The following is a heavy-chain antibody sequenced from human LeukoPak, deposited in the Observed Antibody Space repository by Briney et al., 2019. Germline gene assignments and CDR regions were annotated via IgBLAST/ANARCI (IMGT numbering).Heavy chain of an antibody. CDR1: GGTFSSYA. CDR3: ARAPVVPAAMVRFYYYYYYMDV. V-gene: IGHV1-69*13. CDR2: IIPILGTA. Sequence: SVKVSCKASGGTFSSYAISWVRQAPGQGLEWMGGIIPILGTANYAQKFQGRVTITADESTSTAYMELSSLRSEDTAVYYCARAPVVPAAMVRFYYYYYYMDVWGKGTTVTVSS. D-gene: IGHD2-2*01. J-gene: IGHJ6*03.